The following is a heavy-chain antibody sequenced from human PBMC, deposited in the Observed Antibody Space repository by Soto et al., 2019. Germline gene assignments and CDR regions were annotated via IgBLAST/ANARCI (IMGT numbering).Heavy chain of an antibody. J-gene: IGHJ5*02. V-gene: IGHV1-69*01. CDR1: GGTFNSYD. CDR3: ARLSRPNYYNTTGFFKDNWFDP. D-gene: IGHD3-22*01. Sequence: QVQLVQSGAEVKKPGSSMKVSCKASGGTFNSYDINWVRQAPGQGLEWMGGIIPIVETPKYAQKFQGRVTITAYEPTNTVFMELGSLRSEDTAMYYCARLSRPNYYNTTGFFKDNWFDPWGQGTLVTVSS. CDR2: IIPIVETP.